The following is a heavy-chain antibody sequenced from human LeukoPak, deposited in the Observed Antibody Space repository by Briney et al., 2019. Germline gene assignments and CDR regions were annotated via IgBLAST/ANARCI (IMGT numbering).Heavy chain of an antibody. CDR3: ARVRGDGYNILNFDY. D-gene: IGHD5-24*01. CDR2: IKQDGSEN. J-gene: IGHJ4*02. CDR1: GFTFSSYW. Sequence: GGSLRLSCAASGFTFSSYWMSWVRQAPGKGLEWVANIKQDGSENYYVDSVKGRFTISRDNAKNSLYLQMNSLRAEDTAVYYCARVRGDGYNILNFDYWGQGTLVTVSP. V-gene: IGHV3-7*01.